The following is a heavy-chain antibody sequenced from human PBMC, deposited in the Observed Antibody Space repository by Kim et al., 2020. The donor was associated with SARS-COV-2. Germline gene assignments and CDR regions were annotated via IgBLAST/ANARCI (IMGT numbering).Heavy chain of an antibody. Sequence: GGSLRLSCAASGFTFSSYSMNWVRQAPGKGLEWVSSISSSSSYIYYADSVKGRFTISRDNAKNSLYLQMNSLRAEDTAVYYCARDNMGPERSQWLVFGGPPEIYYYYYGMDVWGQGTTVTVSS. CDR3: ARDNMGPERSQWLVFGGPPEIYYYYYGMDV. D-gene: IGHD6-19*01. J-gene: IGHJ6*02. V-gene: IGHV3-21*01. CDR2: ISSSSSYI. CDR1: GFTFSSYS.